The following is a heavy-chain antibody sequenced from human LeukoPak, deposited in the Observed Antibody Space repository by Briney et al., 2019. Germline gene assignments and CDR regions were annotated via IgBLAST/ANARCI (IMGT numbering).Heavy chain of an antibody. Sequence: SETLSLTCTVSGGSISSYYWSWIRQPAGKGLEWIGRIYTSGSTNYNPSLKSRVTMSVDTSKNQFSLKLSSVTAADTAVYYCARSGCHGGSCYLRYSWLDLWGRGTLVTVSS. CDR3: ARSGCHGGSCYLRYSWLDL. CDR1: GGSISSYY. D-gene: IGHD2-15*01. CDR2: IYTSGST. J-gene: IGHJ5*02. V-gene: IGHV4-4*07.